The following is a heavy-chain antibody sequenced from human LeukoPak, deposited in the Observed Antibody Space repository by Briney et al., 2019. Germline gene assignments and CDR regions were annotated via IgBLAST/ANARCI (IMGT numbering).Heavy chain of an antibody. D-gene: IGHD2-15*01. V-gene: IGHV3-33*01. CDR3: ARERPRLGPDIVVVVAAFDY. J-gene: IGHJ4*02. Sequence: HSGGSLRLSCAASGFTFSSYGMRWVRQAPGKGLEWVAVFWYEGSNKYYADSVQGRFTVSRDNSKNTLYRQRNSRRAEDTAVYYCARERPRLGPDIVVVVAAFDYWGQGTLVTVSS. CDR2: FWYEGSNK. CDR1: GFTFSSYG.